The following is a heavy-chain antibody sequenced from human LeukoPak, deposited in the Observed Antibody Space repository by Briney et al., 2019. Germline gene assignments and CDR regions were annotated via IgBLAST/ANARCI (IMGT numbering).Heavy chain of an antibody. D-gene: IGHD6-13*01. J-gene: IGHJ4*02. V-gene: IGHV3-30*02. CDR1: GINFRSSG. Sequence: GGSLRLSCAASGINFRSSGMHWVRQAPGKGLEWVTFIQNDGSDKYYAASVKGRFTISRDNSKNTVYLHMASLRADDTALHYCAREGGRAVPGRFDQWGQGTLVTVSS. CDR3: AREGGRAVPGRFDQ. CDR2: IQNDGSDK.